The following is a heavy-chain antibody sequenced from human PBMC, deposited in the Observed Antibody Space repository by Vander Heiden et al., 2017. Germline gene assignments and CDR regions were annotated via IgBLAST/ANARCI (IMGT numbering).Heavy chain of an antibody. D-gene: IGHD4-17*01. CDR3: ARGGDGDYYYYYYGMDV. V-gene: IGHV3-33*01. J-gene: IGHJ6*02. CDR2: IWFEGSNI. CDR1: GFTFSNYG. Sequence: QVQLVESGGGVVQPGRSLRLPCAASGFTFSNYGMHWVRQAPGKGLECVAIIWFEGSNIYYADSVKGRFTISRDNSKNTLYLQINSLRAEDTAVYYCARGGDGDYYYYYYGMDVWGQGTTVTVSS.